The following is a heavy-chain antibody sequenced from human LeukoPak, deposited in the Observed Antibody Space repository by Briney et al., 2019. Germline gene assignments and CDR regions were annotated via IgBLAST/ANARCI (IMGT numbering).Heavy chain of an antibody. V-gene: IGHV4-4*07. J-gene: IGHJ4*02. D-gene: IGHD1-14*01. CDR2: IYASGST. CDR1: GDSISSYF. Sequence: SETLSLTCTVSGDSISSYFWSWIRQPAGKGLEWNGRIYASGSTNYSPSLKSRVTMSLDTSKNQFSLKLSSVTAADTAVYYCAKGRYNGNHIDFWGQGTLVTVSS. CDR3: AKGRYNGNHIDF.